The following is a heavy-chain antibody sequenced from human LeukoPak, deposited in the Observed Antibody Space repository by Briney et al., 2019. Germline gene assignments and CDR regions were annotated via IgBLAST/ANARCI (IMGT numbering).Heavy chain of an antibody. V-gene: IGHV3-30*02. CDR2: IRYDGSNQ. Sequence: PGGSLRLSCAASIFTFRSYGMHWVRQAPGKGVEWVTFIRYDGSNQYYTDFVKGRFTISRDNSKNTLYLQMNSLRTEDTAVYYCAKDSQYYYIDVWGKGTTVTVSS. CDR1: IFTFRSYG. J-gene: IGHJ6*03. CDR3: AKDSQYYYIDV.